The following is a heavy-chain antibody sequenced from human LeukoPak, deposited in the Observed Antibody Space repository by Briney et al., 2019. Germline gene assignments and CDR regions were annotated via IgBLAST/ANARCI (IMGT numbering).Heavy chain of an antibody. D-gene: IGHD3-10*01. J-gene: IGHJ4*02. V-gene: IGHV3-21*04. CDR2: ISSSSSHI. CDR3: ASDYGSGSYYNGIDY. CDR1: GFTFSSYA. Sequence: GGSLRLSCAASGFTFSSYAMNWVRQAPGKGLEWVSSISSSSSHIYYADSVKGRFTISRDNSKNTLYLQMNSLRAEDTALYYCASDYGSGSYYNGIDYWGQGTLVTVSS.